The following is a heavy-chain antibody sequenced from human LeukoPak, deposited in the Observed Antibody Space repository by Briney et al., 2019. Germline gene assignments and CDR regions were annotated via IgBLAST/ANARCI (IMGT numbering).Heavy chain of an antibody. CDR3: ARGTVTTSMKAFDI. CDR1: GGTISSYY. Sequence: SETLSLTCTVSGGTISSYYWSWIRQPPGKGPEWIGYIYYSASPNYNPSLKSRVTISVDTSKKQSSLKLSSVTAADAAVYYCARGTVTTSMKAFDIWGQGTMVTVSS. J-gene: IGHJ3*02. V-gene: IGHV4-59*08. CDR2: IYYSASP. D-gene: IGHD4-17*01.